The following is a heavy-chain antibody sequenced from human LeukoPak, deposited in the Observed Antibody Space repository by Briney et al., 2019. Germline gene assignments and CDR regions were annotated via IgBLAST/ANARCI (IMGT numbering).Heavy chain of an antibody. D-gene: IGHD3-9*01. CDR2: INHSGST. CDR3: ARVATKYDILTGDRGQSGFDP. J-gene: IGHJ5*02. Sequence: SETLSLTCAVYGGSFSGYYWSWIRQPPGKGLEWIGEINHSGSTNYNPSLKSRVTISVDTSKNQFSLKLSSVTAADTAVYYCARVATKYDILTGDRGQSGFDPWGQGTLVTVSS. CDR1: GGSFSGYY. V-gene: IGHV4-34*01.